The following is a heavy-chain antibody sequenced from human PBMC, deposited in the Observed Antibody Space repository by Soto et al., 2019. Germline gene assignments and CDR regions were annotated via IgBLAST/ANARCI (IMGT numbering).Heavy chain of an antibody. D-gene: IGHD2-2*01. CDR1: QYTFTNYC. J-gene: IGHJ6*02. CDR2: INPSGGNS. CDR3: ARALYDTDCVPVGAESRYHVMDV. V-gene: IGHV1-46*01. Sequence: QVQLVQSGAEVKTPGASVKVSCKSSQYTFTNYCVHWVRQAPGQGLEWMGVINPSGGNSKYAQRFRGRVTMTRDTSTSTVYMDLRSLRPDDTAVYFCARALYDTDCVPVGAESRYHVMDVWGRGTTVTVSS.